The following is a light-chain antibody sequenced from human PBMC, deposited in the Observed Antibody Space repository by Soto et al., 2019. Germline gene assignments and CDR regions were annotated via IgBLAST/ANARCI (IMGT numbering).Light chain of an antibody. V-gene: IGKV3-11*01. CDR1: PSVSGY. Sequence: IVLTQSPATLSLSPGERATLSCRASPSVSGYLAWYQQKPGQAPRLLMYDASNRATGIPARFSGSGSGTDFTLTISSLEPEDFAVYYCQQRSNWPSTFGGGTKVEIK. J-gene: IGKJ4*01. CDR2: DAS. CDR3: QQRSNWPST.